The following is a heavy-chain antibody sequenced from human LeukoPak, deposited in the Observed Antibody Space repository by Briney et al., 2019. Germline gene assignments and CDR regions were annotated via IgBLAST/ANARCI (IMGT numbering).Heavy chain of an antibody. V-gene: IGHV3-21*01. Sequence: GGSLRLSCAASGFTFSSYSMNWVRQAPGKGLEWVSSISSSSSYIYYADSVKGRFTISRGNAKNSLYLQMNSLRAEDTAVYYCARDRETTPVLDYWGQGTLVTVSS. CDR1: GFTFSSYS. D-gene: IGHD4-11*01. J-gene: IGHJ4*02. CDR2: ISSSSSYI. CDR3: ARDRETTPVLDY.